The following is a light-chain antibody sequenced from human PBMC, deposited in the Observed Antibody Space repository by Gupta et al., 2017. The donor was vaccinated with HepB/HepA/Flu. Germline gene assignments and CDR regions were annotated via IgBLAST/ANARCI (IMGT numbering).Light chain of an antibody. CDR2: LGS. Sequence: DIVMTHSPLCMPVTPGEPASIPCRSSQSLLDCSGYNYLDWYLQKPGQSPQLLIYLGSNRASGVPDRFSGSGSRADFTLKISRVEAEDVGLYYCMQALQTPITFGGGTKVEIK. CDR3: MQALQTPIT. CDR1: QSLLDCSGYNY. J-gene: IGKJ4*01. V-gene: IGKV2-28*01.